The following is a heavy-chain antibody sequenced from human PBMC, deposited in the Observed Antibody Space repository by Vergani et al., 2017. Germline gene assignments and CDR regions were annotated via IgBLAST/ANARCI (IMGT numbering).Heavy chain of an antibody. CDR3: ARRLVVRCIDY. D-gene: IGHD2-8*01. J-gene: IGHJ4*02. Sequence: QVQLQQWGAGLLKPSEPLSLTCAVYGGSFSGYYWSWIRQPPGKGLEWIGEINHSGSTNDNPSLKSRVTISVDTFKNQFSLKMSSVTAAETAVYYLARRLVVRCIDYWGQGTLVTVSS. CDR1: GGSFSGYY. CDR2: INHSGST. V-gene: IGHV4-34*01.